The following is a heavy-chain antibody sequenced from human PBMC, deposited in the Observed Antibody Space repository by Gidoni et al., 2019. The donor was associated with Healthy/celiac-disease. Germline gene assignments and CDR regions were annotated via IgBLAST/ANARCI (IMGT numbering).Heavy chain of an antibody. V-gene: IGHV1-58*01. D-gene: IGHD5-12*01. CDR3: AATSGYEGPYFDY. CDR2: IVVGSGNT. Sequence: QMQLVQSGPEVKKPGTSVKVTCKASGFTFTSSAVQWVRQARGQRLEWIGWIVVGSGNTNYAQKFQERVTITRDMSTSTAYMELSSLRSEDTAVYYCAATSGYEGPYFDYWGQGTLVTVSS. CDR1: GFTFTSSA. J-gene: IGHJ4*02.